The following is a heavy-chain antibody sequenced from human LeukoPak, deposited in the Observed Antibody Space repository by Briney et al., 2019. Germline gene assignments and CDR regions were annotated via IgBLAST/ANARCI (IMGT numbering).Heavy chain of an antibody. D-gene: IGHD1-26*01. CDR2: INPNSGGT. CDR3: ARDLEWELLGSFDY. Sequence: ASVKVSCKASGYTFTGYYMHWVRQAPGQGLEWMGWINPNSGGTNYAQKFQGRVTMTRDTSISTAYMELSRLRSDDTAVYYCARDLEWELLGSFDYWGQGTLVSVSS. CDR1: GYTFTGYY. J-gene: IGHJ4*02. V-gene: IGHV1-2*02.